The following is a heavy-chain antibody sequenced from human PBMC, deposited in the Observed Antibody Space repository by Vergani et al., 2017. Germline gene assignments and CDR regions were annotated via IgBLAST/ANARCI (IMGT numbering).Heavy chain of an antibody. Sequence: EVQLVESGGGLVQPGGSLRLSCVASGFMFSNYWMNWVRQAPGKGLEWVANIKQDGSEKYYVDSVRGRFTISRDNAKNSLYLQMNSLRAEDTAVYHCARPSAHGASDAFDIWGQGTMVTVSS. J-gene: IGHJ3*02. V-gene: IGHV3-7*01. D-gene: IGHD4-17*01. CDR3: ARPSAHGASDAFDI. CDR1: GFMFSNYW. CDR2: IKQDGSEK.